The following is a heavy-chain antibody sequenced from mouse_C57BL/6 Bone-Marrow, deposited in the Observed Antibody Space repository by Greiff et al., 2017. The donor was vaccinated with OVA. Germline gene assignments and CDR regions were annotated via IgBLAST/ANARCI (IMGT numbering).Heavy chain of an antibody. D-gene: IGHD2-3*01. CDR3: ARSEDGYPMDY. V-gene: IGHV1-19*01. J-gene: IGHJ4*01. Sequence: EVQLQQSGPVLVKPGASVKMSCKASGYTFTDYYMNWVKQSHGKSLEWIGVINPYNGGTSYNQKFKGKATLTVDKSSSTAYMELNSLTSEDSAVYYCARSEDGYPMDYWGQGTSVTVSS. CDR2: INPYNGGT. CDR1: GYTFTDYY.